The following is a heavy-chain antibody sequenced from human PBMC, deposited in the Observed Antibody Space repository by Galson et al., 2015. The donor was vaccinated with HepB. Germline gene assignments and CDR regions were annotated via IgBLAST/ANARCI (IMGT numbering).Heavy chain of an antibody. J-gene: IGHJ6*02. V-gene: IGHV1-69*13. Sequence: SVKVSCKASGDTFSSQAISWVRQAPGQGLEWMGGIIPILGTINYAQKFQGRLTISADESTSTAYMELSSLRSEDTAVYYCATPNLQDYGDYMGDGMDVWGQGTTVTVS. CDR3: ATPNLQDYGDYMGDGMDV. CDR1: GDTFSSQA. CDR2: IIPILGTI. D-gene: IGHD4-17*01.